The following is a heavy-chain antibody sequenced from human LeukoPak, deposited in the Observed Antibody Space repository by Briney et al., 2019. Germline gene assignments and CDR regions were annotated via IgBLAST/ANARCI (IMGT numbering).Heavy chain of an antibody. Sequence: ASVKVSCKASVYTFTSYGISWVRQAPGQGLEWMGWISAYNGNTNYAQKLQGRVTMTTDTSTSTAYMELRSVRSDDTAVYYCARDLTGTTDLDYWGQGTLVTVSS. V-gene: IGHV1-18*01. CDR1: VYTFTSYG. CDR2: ISAYNGNT. D-gene: IGHD1-7*01. J-gene: IGHJ4*02. CDR3: ARDLTGTTDLDY.